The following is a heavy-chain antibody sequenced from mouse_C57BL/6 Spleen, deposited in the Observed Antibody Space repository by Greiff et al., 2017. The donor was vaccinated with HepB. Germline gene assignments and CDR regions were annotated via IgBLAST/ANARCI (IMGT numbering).Heavy chain of an antibody. Sequence: EVLLVESGGGLVKPGGSPKLSCAASGFTFSSYAMSWVRQTPEKRLEWVATISDGGSYTYYPDNVKGRFTISRDKAKNNLYLQMSHLKSEDTAMYYCSRDYSGGSYYAMDYWGQGTSVTVSS. D-gene: IGHD1-1*02. V-gene: IGHV5-4*01. CDR1: GFTFSSYA. J-gene: IGHJ4*01. CDR2: ISDGGSYT. CDR3: SRDYSGGSYYAMDY.